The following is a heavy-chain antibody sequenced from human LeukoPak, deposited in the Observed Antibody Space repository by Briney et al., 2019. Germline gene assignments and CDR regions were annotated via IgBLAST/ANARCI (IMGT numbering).Heavy chain of an antibody. D-gene: IGHD3-22*01. V-gene: IGHV3-30*04. CDR3: AKGGGATMIVVVIISVYYFDY. CDR1: GFTFSSYA. CDR2: ISYDGSNK. J-gene: IGHJ4*02. Sequence: GGSLRLSCAASGFTFSSYAMHWVRQAPGKGLEWVAVISYDGSNKYYADSVKGRFTISRDNSKNTLYLQMNSLRAEDTAVYYCAKGGGATMIVVVIISVYYFDYWGQGTLVTVSS.